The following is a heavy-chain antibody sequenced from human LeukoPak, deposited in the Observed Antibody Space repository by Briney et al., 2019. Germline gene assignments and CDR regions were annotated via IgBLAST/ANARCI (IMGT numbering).Heavy chain of an antibody. Sequence: GVLRLSCAASGFHFSSHGMNWVRQAPGKGLEWVSGISPSGHITYYADSVMGRITISRDNRKSTVSLQMNSLRAEDTALFYCVRDLDWGAFDVWGQGTMVTVSS. CDR2: ISPSGHIT. V-gene: IGHV3-23*01. J-gene: IGHJ3*01. CDR3: VRDLDWGAFDV. D-gene: IGHD3/OR15-3a*01. CDR1: GFHFSSHG.